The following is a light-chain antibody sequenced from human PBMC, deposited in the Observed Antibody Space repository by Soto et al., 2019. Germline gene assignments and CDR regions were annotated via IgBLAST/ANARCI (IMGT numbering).Light chain of an antibody. CDR1: QTLSSNY. V-gene: IGKV3-20*01. Sequence: EIVLTQSPGTLSLSPGERATLSCRASQTLSSNYLAWYQQRPGQAPRLLIYETSKRATGIPDRFTGSGSGTDFTLTISGLEPEDFAMYYCQQYDSAPRTFGPGTKVDLK. J-gene: IGKJ3*01. CDR3: QQYDSAPRT. CDR2: ETS.